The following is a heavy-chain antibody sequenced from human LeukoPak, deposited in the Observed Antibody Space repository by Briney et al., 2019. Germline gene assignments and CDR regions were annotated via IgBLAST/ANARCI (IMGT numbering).Heavy chain of an antibody. CDR1: GGSISSGGYY. Sequence: PSETLSLTCTVSGGSISSGGYYWSWIRQHPGKGLEWIGYIYYSGSTYYNPSLKSRVTISVDTSKNQFSLKLSSVTAAGTAVYYCAREPRGYSYGYYFDYWGQGTLVTVSS. CDR3: AREPRGYSYGYYFDY. D-gene: IGHD5-18*01. CDR2: IYYSGST. V-gene: IGHV4-31*03. J-gene: IGHJ4*02.